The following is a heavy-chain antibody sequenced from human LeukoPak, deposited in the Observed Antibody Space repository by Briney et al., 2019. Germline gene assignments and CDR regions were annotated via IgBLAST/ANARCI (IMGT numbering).Heavy chain of an antibody. CDR3: ARDPTMLGLGDAFDI. D-gene: IGHD3-16*01. CDR1: GGSISSYY. J-gene: IGHJ3*02. V-gene: IGHV4-59*01. Sequence: PSETLSLTCSVSGGSISSYYWSWIRPPPGKGLEWIGYIYYSGSTNYNPSLKSRVTISVDTSKNQFSLKLSSVTAADTAVYYCARDPTMLGLGDAFDIWGQGTMVTVSS. CDR2: IYYSGST.